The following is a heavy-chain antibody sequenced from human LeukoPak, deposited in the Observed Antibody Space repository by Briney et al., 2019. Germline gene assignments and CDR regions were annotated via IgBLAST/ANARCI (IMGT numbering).Heavy chain of an antibody. V-gene: IGHV4-59*01. CDR2: IYYSGST. Sequence: PSETLSLTCTVSGGSFSSYYWSWIRQPPGKGLEWIGYIYYSGSTNYNPSLKSRVTISVDTSKNQFSLKLSSVTAADTAVYYCARVDSPCSGGSCLNHDAFDIWGQGTMVTVSS. CDR1: GGSFSSYY. D-gene: IGHD2-15*01. CDR3: ARVDSPCSGGSCLNHDAFDI. J-gene: IGHJ3*02.